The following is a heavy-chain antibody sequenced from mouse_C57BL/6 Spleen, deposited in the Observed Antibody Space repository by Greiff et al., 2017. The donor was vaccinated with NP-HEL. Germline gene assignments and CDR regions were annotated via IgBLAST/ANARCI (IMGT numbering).Heavy chain of an antibody. CDR2: IYPGSGST. Sequence: QVQLQQPGAELVKPGASVKMSCKASGYTFTSYWITWVKQRPGQGLEWIGDIYPGSGSTNYNEKLKSKATLTVDTSSSTAYMQLSSLTSEDSAVYYCSRDYGSRGNFDYWGQGTTLTVSS. D-gene: IGHD1-1*01. V-gene: IGHV1-55*01. CDR1: GYTFTSYW. CDR3: SRDYGSRGNFDY. J-gene: IGHJ2*01.